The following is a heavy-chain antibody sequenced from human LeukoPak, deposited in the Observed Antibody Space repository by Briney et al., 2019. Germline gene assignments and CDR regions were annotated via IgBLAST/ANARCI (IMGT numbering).Heavy chain of an antibody. CDR3: ARSIAAAVYMDV. V-gene: IGHV1-46*01. Sequence: ASVKVSCKASGYTFTSYYMHWVRQAPGHGLEWRGIINPSGGSTSYAQKFQGRVTMTRDMSTSTVYMELSSLRSEDTAVYYCARSIAAAVYMDVWGKGTTVTVSS. CDR2: INPSGGST. CDR1: GYTFTSYY. D-gene: IGHD6-13*01. J-gene: IGHJ6*03.